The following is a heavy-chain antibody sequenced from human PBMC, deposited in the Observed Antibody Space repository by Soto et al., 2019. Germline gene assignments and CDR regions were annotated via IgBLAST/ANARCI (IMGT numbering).Heavy chain of an antibody. CDR1: GGSISTYY. D-gene: IGHD3-22*01. Sequence: SETLSLTCTVSGGSISTYYWSWIRQPPGKGLEWIGFMSYSGSGNYNPSLKSRVTISVDTSENRFSLKMSSVIAADTAVYYCARMPEDDYYDSSGPDYWGQGTLVTVSS. J-gene: IGHJ4*02. CDR3: ARMPEDDYYDSSGPDY. V-gene: IGHV4-59*01. CDR2: MSYSGSG.